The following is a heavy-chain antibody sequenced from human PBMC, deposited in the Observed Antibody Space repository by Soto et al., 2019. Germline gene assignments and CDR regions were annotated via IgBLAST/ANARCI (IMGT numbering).Heavy chain of an antibody. CDR1: GFSFSDYH. CDR2: MGDRSHYA. CDR3: ARVLIAAEWYFDL. Sequence: QVQLVESGGGLVKPGRSLRLSCAASGFSFSDYHMSWIRQAPGRGPELVSYMGDRSHYANYADSVKGRFTISRDNAKNSLHLQMNSLRAEDTAVYYCARVLIAAEWYFDLWGRATLVTVSS. D-gene: IGHD6-13*01. V-gene: IGHV3-11*05. J-gene: IGHJ2*01.